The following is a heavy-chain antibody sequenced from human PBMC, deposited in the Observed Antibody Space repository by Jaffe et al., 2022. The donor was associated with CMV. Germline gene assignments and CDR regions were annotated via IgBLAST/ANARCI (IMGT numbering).Heavy chain of an antibody. V-gene: IGHV3-64D*06. CDR2: ISSNGGST. CDR1: GFTFSSYA. J-gene: IGHJ5*02. Sequence: EVQLVESGGGLVQPGGSLRLSCSASGFTFSSYAMHWVRQAPGKGLEYVSAISSNGGSTYYADSVKGRFTISRDNSKNTLYLQMSSLRAEDTAVYYCVKDEYYDILTGSRGFDPWGQGTLVTVSS. CDR3: VKDEYYDILTGSRGFDP. D-gene: IGHD3-9*01.